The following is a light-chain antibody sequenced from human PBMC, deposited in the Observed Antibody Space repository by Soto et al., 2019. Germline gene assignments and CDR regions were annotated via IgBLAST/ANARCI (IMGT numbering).Light chain of an antibody. CDR3: SSYAGSSNLGV. CDR1: SSDVGGYKY. J-gene: IGLJ2*01. Sequence: QSALTQPPSASGSPGQSVTISCTGTSSDVGGYKYVSWYQQHPGRAPKLMIYEVSKRPSGVPDRFSGSKSGNTASLTVSGLQPEDEADYYCSSYAGSSNLGVFGGGTKVTVL. V-gene: IGLV2-8*01. CDR2: EVS.